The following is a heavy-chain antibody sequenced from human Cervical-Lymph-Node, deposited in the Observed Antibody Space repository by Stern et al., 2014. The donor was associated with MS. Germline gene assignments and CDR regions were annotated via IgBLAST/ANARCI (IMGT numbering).Heavy chain of an antibody. CDR1: GGSISSGDYY. CDR2: IYYSGST. V-gene: IGHV4-30-4*01. J-gene: IGHJ5*02. Sequence: LQLQESGPGLVKPSQTLSLTCTVSGGSISSGDYYWSWIRQPPGKGLEWIGYIYYSGSTYYNPSLKSRVTISVDTSKNQFSLKLSSVTAADTAVHYCASANCSSTSCPNWFDPWGQGTLVTVSS. CDR3: ASANCSSTSCPNWFDP. D-gene: IGHD2-2*01.